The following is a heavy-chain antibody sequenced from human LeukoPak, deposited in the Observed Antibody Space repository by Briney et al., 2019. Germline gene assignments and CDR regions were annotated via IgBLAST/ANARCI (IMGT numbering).Heavy chain of an antibody. V-gene: IGHV4-39*01. D-gene: IGHD3-10*01. CDR3: ASQPGSDTFDY. CDR2: INYSGST. J-gene: IGHJ4*02. CDR1: GGSISSSSYY. Sequence: SETLSLTCTVSGGSISSSSYYWGWIRQPPGKGLEWIGSINYSGSTYYNPSLKSRVTISVDTSKNQFSLKLSSVTAADTAVYYCASQPGSDTFDYWGQGTLVTVSS.